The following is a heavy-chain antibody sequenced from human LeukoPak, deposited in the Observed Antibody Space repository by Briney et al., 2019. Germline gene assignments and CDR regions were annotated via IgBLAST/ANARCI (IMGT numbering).Heavy chain of an antibody. CDR1: GGSISSGGYY. J-gene: IGHJ6*02. V-gene: IGHV4-31*03. D-gene: IGHD3-10*01. CDR2: IYYSGST. CDR3: ARTRITMVRGVHYYYYGMDV. Sequence: SETPSLTCTVSGGSISSGGYYWSWIRQHPGKGLEWIGYIYYSGSTYYNPSLKSRVTISVDTSKNQFSLKLSSVTAADTAVYYCARTRITMVRGVHYYYYGMDVWGQGTTVTVSS.